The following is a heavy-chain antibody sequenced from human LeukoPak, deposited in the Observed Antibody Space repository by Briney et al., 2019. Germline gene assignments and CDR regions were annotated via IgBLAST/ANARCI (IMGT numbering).Heavy chain of an antibody. Sequence: SETLSLTCTVSGGSISSYYWSWIRQPPGKGLEWIGYIYYSGSTNYNPSLKSRVTISVDTSKNQFSLKLSSVTAADTAVYCCARILAYCGGDCSFFDYWGQGTLVTVSS. V-gene: IGHV4-59*01. J-gene: IGHJ4*02. CDR1: GGSISSYY. CDR3: ARILAYCGGDCSFFDY. CDR2: IYYSGST. D-gene: IGHD2-21*01.